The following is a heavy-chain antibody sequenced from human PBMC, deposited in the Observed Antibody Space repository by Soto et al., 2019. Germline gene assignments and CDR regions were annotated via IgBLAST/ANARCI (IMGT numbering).Heavy chain of an antibody. CDR2: IYYSGST. D-gene: IGHD6-19*01. V-gene: IGHV4-39*01. Sequence: PSETLSLTCTVSGGSISSSSYYWGWIRQPPGKGLEWIGSIYYSGSTYYNPSLKSRVTISVDTSKNQFSLKLSSVTAADTAVYYCARLCIEWLVRGGLYNWFDPWGQGNLVTVSS. CDR1: GGSISSSSYY. J-gene: IGHJ5*02. CDR3: ARLCIEWLVRGGLYNWFDP.